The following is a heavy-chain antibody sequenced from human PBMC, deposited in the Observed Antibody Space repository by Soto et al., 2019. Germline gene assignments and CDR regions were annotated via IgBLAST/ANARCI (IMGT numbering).Heavy chain of an antibody. V-gene: IGHV3-33*01. J-gene: IGHJ6*02. CDR3: ARGGSSSIYYYYYYGMDV. D-gene: IGHD6-6*01. CDR1: GFTFSSYG. CDR2: IWYDGSNK. Sequence: GGSLRLSCAASGFTFSSYGMHWVRQAPGKGLEWVAVIWYDGSNKYYADSVKGRFTISRDNSKNTLYLQMNSLRAEDTAVYYCARGGSSSIYYYYYYGMDVWGQGTTVTVSS.